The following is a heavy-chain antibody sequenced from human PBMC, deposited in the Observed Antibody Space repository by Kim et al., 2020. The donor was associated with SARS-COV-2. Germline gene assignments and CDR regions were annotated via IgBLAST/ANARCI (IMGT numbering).Heavy chain of an antibody. CDR3: ARDRPYSSSGSKKLDY. CDR1: GYTFTGYY. V-gene: IGHV1-2*02. J-gene: IGHJ4*02. CDR2: INPNSGGT. D-gene: IGHD6-13*01. Sequence: ASVKVSCKASGYTFTGYYMHWVRQAPGQGLEWMGWINPNSGGTNYAQKFQGRVTMTRDTSISTAYMELSRLRSDDTAVYYCARDRPYSSSGSKKLDYWGQGTLVTVSS.